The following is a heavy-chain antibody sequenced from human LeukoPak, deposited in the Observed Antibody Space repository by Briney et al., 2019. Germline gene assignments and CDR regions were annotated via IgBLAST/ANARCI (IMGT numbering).Heavy chain of an antibody. J-gene: IGHJ4*02. D-gene: IGHD3-9*01. Sequence: GGSLRLSCAASGFTFSSYEMSWVRQAPGKGLECVSYISSSGSTIYYADSVKGRFTISRDNAKNSLYLQMNSLRAEDTAVYYCARTYFDWFPPDYWGQGTLVTVSS. CDR3: ARTYFDWFPPDY. V-gene: IGHV3-48*03. CDR1: GFTFSSYE. CDR2: ISSSGSTI.